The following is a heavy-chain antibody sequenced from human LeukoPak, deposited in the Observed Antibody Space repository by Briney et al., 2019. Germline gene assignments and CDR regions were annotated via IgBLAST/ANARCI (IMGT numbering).Heavy chain of an antibody. CDR3: ARVAGYSSSVDAWFDP. V-gene: IGHV3-74*01. D-gene: IGHD6-13*01. J-gene: IGHJ5*02. Sequence: GGSLRLFSAASGFTFSSYWMLWVRQAPGKGLVWVSRINSDGSTTIYADSVKGRFTISRDNAKNTLYLQMNSLRAEDAAVYYCARVAGYSSSVDAWFDPWGQGTLVTVSS. CDR1: GFTFSSYW. CDR2: INSDGSTT.